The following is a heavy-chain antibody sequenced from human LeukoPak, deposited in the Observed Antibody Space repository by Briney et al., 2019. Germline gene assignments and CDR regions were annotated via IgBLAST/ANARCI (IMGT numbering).Heavy chain of an antibody. V-gene: IGHV4-61*02. CDR1: GGSISSGSYY. J-gene: IGHJ4*02. Sequence: SETLSLTCTVSGGSISSGSYYWSWIRQPAGKGLEWIGRIYTSGSANYNPSLKSRVTISVDTSKNQFSLKLSSVTAADTAAYYCARAPDILTGYYYYFDYWGQGTLVTVSS. D-gene: IGHD3-9*01. CDR2: IYTSGSA. CDR3: ARAPDILTGYYYYFDY.